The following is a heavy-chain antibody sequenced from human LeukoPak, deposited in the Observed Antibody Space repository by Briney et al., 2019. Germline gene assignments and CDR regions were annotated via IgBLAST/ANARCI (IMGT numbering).Heavy chain of an antibody. V-gene: IGHV3-30*02. J-gene: IGHJ4*02. CDR3: AKDIEYSSSYFDY. D-gene: IGHD6-6*01. CDR2: IRYDGSNK. CDR1: GFTFSSYG. Sequence: GGSPRLSCAASGFTFSSYGMHWVRQAPGKGLEWVAFIRYDGSNKYYADSVKGRFTISRDNSKNTLYLQMNSLRAEDTAVYYCAKDIEYSSSYFDYWGQGTLVTVSS.